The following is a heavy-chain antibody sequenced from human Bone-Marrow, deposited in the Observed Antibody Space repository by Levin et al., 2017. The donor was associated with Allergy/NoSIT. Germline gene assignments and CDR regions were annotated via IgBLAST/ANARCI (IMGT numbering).Heavy chain of an antibody. CDR2: IDWDDDK. J-gene: IGHJ3*02. Sequence: SGPTLVKPTQTLTLTCTFSGFSLSTSGMCVSWIRQPPGKALEWLARIDWDDDKYYSTSLKTRLTISKDTSKNQVVLTMTNMDPVDTATYYCARIIYGDYDLGAFDIWGQGTMVTVSS. V-gene: IGHV2-70*11. D-gene: IGHD4-17*01. CDR3: ARIIYGDYDLGAFDI. CDR1: GFSLSTSGMC.